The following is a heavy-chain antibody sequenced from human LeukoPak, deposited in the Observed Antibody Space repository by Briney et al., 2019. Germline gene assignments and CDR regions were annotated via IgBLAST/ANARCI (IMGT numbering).Heavy chain of an antibody. D-gene: IGHD4-17*01. CDR1: RFTSSSVD. CDR2: ISTMSSTK. J-gene: IGHJ4*02. V-gene: IGHV3-48*02. CDR3: ARGKIGYCYGDSDGF. Sequence: PGGSLRLSCAVSRFTSSSVDMNWVRQAPGKGLEWVSYISTMSSTKYYADSVKGRFTISRDNAQNSLYLQMNRLRDEDTAGYYCARGKIGYCYGDSDGFWGQGTLVTVSS.